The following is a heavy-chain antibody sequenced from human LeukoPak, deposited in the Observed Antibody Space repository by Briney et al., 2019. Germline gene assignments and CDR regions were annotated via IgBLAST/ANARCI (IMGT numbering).Heavy chain of an antibody. CDR1: GFTFSSYA. CDR2: ISGSGGST. CDR3: ARDGNSSGRDY. V-gene: IGHV3-23*01. Sequence: GGSLRLSCAASGFTFSSYAMSWVRQAPGRGLEWVSAISGSGGSTYYADSVKGRFTISRDNAKNSLYLQMNSLRAEDTAVYYCARDGNSSGRDYWGQGTLVTVSS. J-gene: IGHJ4*02. D-gene: IGHD6-19*01.